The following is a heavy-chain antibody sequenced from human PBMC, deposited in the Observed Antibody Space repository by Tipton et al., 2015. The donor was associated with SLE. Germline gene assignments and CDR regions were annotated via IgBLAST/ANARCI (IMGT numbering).Heavy chain of an antibody. V-gene: IGHV3-48*01. CDR3: AREEGMYSSSMGDYFDY. CDR1: GFTFSSYS. J-gene: IGHJ4*02. CDR2: ISSSSTI. D-gene: IGHD6-6*01. Sequence: SLRLSCAASGFTFSSYSMNWVRQAPGKGLEWVSYISSSSTIYYADSVKGRFTISRDNAKNSLYLQMNSLRAEDTAVYYCAREEGMYSSSMGDYFDYWGQGTLVTVSS.